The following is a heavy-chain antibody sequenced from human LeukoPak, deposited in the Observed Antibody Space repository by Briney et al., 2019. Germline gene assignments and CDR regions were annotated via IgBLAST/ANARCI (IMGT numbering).Heavy chain of an antibody. V-gene: IGHV3-7*01. CDR3: ARGPFSVVATTVVDY. Sequence: GGSLRLSCAASGGSFSGSWMGWVRQAPGKGLEWMGNIKEDGSDKYNVDSVKGRFTISRETAKKSLYLQMYTMRAENTAVYCCARGPFSVVATTVVDYWGQGTLVTVSS. CDR1: GGSFSGSW. J-gene: IGHJ4*02. CDR2: IKEDGSDK. D-gene: IGHD5-12*01.